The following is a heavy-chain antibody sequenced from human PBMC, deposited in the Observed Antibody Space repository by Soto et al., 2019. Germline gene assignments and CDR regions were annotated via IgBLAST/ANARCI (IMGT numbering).Heavy chain of an antibody. V-gene: IGHV3-30-3*01. D-gene: IGHD3-16*01. J-gene: IGHJ4*02. CDR3: ARDHSEQGGFDY. CDR1: GFTFSSYA. Sequence: PGGSLTLSCAASGFTFSSYAMHWVRQAPGKGLEWVAVTSYDGSNKYYADSVKGRFTISRDNSKNTLYLQMNSRRAEDTAVYYCARDHSEQGGFDYWGQGPLVTVS. CDR2: TSYDGSNK.